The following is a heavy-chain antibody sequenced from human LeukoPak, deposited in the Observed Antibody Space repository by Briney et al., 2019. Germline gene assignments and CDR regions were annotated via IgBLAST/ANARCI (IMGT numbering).Heavy chain of an antibody. J-gene: IGHJ4*02. CDR1: GYTFTSYG. D-gene: IGHD3-22*01. V-gene: IGHV1-18*01. CDR3: ARGHTLYYESTAYYYFDY. CDR2: ISAYNGNR. Sequence: ASVKVSCKASGYTFTSYGISWVRQAPGQGLEWMGWISAYNGNRNYAQKVQGRVTMTTDTSTSTAYMELRSLRSDDTAVYYCARGHTLYYESTAYYYFDYWGQGTLVTVSS.